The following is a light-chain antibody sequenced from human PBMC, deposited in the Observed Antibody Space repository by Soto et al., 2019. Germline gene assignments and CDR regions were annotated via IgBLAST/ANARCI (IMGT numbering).Light chain of an antibody. J-gene: IGKJ4*01. CDR3: HQYGTSLT. CDR2: AAS. CDR1: QSIKNNF. Sequence: IVLTQSPGALSLSPGEGATLSCRASQSIKNNFLAWYQQRPGQAPRLLIHAASIRASGIADRFTGTASGTDFPLTIRRLEPDDFEVYYCHQYGTSLTFGGGTRVE. V-gene: IGKV3-20*01.